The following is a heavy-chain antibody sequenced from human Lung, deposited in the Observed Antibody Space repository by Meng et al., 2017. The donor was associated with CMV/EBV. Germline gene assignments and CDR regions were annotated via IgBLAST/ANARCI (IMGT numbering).Heavy chain of an antibody. CDR3: ARRRFLYCGTDCEVDF. J-gene: IGHJ4*02. Sequence: ESXKISXEGSGYSFASYCIGWVRQMPGKGLEWMGIIYPSDSDTIYNPSFQGQVTISADTSISTAYLQWNSLKASDTAMYYCARRRFLYCGTDCEVDFWGQGTLVXVSS. CDR2: IYPSDSDT. V-gene: IGHV5-51*01. D-gene: IGHD2-21*01. CDR1: GYSFASYC.